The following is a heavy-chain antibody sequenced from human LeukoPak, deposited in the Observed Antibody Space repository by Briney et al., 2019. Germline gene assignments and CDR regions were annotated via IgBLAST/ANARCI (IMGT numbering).Heavy chain of an antibody. D-gene: IGHD2-8*02. J-gene: IGHJ6*02. CDR1: GFTFSGYA. CDR3: ARDLHYWAAMDV. Sequence: LSGGSLRLSCAASGFTFSGYAMSWVRQAPGKGLEWVSGFGSDGKTHYAESVQGRFAISRDPSKTTLYLQMNSPRTEDTALYYCARDLHYWAAMDVWGQGTTVTVSS. V-gene: IGHV3-23*01. CDR2: FGSDGKT.